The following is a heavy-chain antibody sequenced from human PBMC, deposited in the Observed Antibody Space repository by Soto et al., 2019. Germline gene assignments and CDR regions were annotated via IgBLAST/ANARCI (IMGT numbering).Heavy chain of an antibody. Sequence: PGGSLRLSCAASGFPFSSFAMNWVRQAPGKGLEWVSGITGSGGNTYYADSVKGRFTISRDNSKNTLYLQMHSLRAEDTAVYYCAKCRGGSSSGYYYGLDVWGQGTTVTVSS. V-gene: IGHV3-23*01. J-gene: IGHJ6*02. CDR2: ITGSGGNT. D-gene: IGHD6-6*01. CDR3: AKCRGGSSSGYYYGLDV. CDR1: GFPFSSFA.